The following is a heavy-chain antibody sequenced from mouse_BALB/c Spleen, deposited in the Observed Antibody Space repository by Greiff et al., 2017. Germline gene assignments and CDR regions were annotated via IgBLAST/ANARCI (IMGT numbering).Heavy chain of an antibody. Sequence: QVQLQQSGAELVRPGSSVKISCKASGYAFSSYWMNWVKQRPGQGLEWIGQIYPGDGDTNYNGKFKGKATLTADKSSSTAYMQLSSLTSEDSAVYFCAKRGLTTATEDYYALDYGGQEPQSPSPQ. D-gene: IGHD1-2*01. V-gene: IGHV1-80*01. J-gene: IGHJ4*01. CDR3: AKRGLTTATEDYYALDY. CDR1: GYAFSSYW. CDR2: IYPGDGDT.